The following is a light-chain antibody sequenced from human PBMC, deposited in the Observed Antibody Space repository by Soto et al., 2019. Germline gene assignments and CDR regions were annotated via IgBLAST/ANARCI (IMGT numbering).Light chain of an antibody. CDR3: SSFTSSSTYV. CDR1: SSDVGSYNR. CDR2: DVS. Sequence: QSVLTQPPSVSGSPGQSVTISCTGTSSDVGSYNRVSWYQQPPGTAPKLMIYDVSNRPSAVPDRFSGSKSRNSASLTISGLQPEDEADYYCSSFTSSSTYVFGTGTKLTVL. J-gene: IGLJ1*01. V-gene: IGLV2-18*02.